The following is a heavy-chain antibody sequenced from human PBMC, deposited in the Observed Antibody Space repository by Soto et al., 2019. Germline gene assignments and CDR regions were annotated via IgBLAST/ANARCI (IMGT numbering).Heavy chain of an antibody. J-gene: IGHJ5*02. CDR3: AKECDSSAYYVGIGA. D-gene: IGHD3-22*01. Sequence: PGGSLRLSCAASGFIFSSHGMHWVRQAPGKGLEWVAVVSSDGSNKYYADSVKGRFTISRDNSKNTLYLQMNSLRAEDTAVYYCAKECDSSAYYVGIGAWGQGTLVTVSS. CDR2: VSSDGSNK. CDR1: GFIFSSHG. V-gene: IGHV3-30*18.